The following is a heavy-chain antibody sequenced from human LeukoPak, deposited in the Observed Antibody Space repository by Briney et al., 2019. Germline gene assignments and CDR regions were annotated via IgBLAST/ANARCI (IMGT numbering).Heavy chain of an antibody. V-gene: IGHV3-30*02. Sequence: GGPLRLSCAASGFTFSSYGIHWVRQAPGKGLEWVAFIRYDGSNKYYADSVKGRFTISRDNSKNTLYLQMNSLRAEDTAVYYCAKEYSGSYTFDYWGQGTLVTVSS. CDR3: AKEYSGSYTFDY. J-gene: IGHJ4*02. D-gene: IGHD1-26*01. CDR1: GFTFSSYG. CDR2: IRYDGSNK.